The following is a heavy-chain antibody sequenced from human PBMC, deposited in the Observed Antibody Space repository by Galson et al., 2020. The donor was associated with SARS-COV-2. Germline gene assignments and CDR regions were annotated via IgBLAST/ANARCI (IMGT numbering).Heavy chain of an antibody. CDR1: GFTFSDYV. CDR3: AKDYYDNSGYEYGDAFDM. D-gene: IGHD3-22*01. V-gene: IGHV3-30*18. J-gene: IGHJ3*02. CDR2: ISSEGNDK. Sequence: GESLKISCAASGFTFSDYVIHWVLQAPGKGLEWVAVISSEGNDKYYGESVKGRFTISRDNSKNTLYLQMNSLRAEDTAVYYCAKDYYDNSGYEYGDAFDMWGQGTMVTVSS.